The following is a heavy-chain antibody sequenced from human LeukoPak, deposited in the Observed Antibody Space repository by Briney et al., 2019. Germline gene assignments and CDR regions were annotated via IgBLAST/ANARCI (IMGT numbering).Heavy chain of an antibody. Sequence: SVKVSCKASGGTFENYAVSWVREAPGLGLEWMGRIIPMLGKTNSAQKFQDRVTITADKSTGTAYMELTNLRPDDTAMYFCARGLFGGFAAAPFDHWGQGTLVTVSP. CDR2: IIPMLGKT. V-gene: IGHV1-69*04. J-gene: IGHJ4*02. CDR3: ARGLFGGFAAAPFDH. D-gene: IGHD2-2*01. CDR1: GGTFENYA.